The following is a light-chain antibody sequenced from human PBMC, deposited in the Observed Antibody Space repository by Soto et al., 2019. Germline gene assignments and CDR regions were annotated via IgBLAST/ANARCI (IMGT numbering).Light chain of an antibody. CDR3: MQALQTLPLT. J-gene: IGKJ4*01. CDR2: LGS. CDR1: QSLLHSNGYNY. V-gene: IGKV2-28*01. Sequence: DVVMTQSPLSLPVTPGEPASISCRSSQSLLHSNGYNYLDWYLQKPGQSPQLLIYLGSNRASGVHDRVSGSGSGSDFTLNISRVEAEDVGVYYCMQALQTLPLTFGGGTKVEIK.